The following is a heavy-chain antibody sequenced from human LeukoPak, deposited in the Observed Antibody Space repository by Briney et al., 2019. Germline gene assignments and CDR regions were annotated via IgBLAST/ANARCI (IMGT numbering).Heavy chain of an antibody. Sequence: GGSLRPSCAASGFTFSSYAMHWVSQDPGNGLEWEAVISYDGSNKYYADSVKGRFTISRDTSTNTLYLQMNSLRAEDTAVYYCARVSPHRSSWDGDFDYWGQGTLVTVSS. J-gene: IGHJ4*02. CDR1: GFTFSSYA. CDR2: ISYDGSNK. D-gene: IGHD6-13*01. CDR3: ARVSPHRSSWDGDFDY. V-gene: IGHV3-30*04.